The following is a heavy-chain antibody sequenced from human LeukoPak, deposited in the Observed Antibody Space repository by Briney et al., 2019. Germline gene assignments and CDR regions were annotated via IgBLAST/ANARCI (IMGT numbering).Heavy chain of an antibody. J-gene: IGHJ4*02. CDR3: ARVQLWLYFDY. Sequence: ASVKVSCKASGYTFTSYGISWVRQAPGQGLEWMGWISAYNGNTNYAQKPQGRVTMTTDTTTSTAYMELRRLRSDDTAVYYCARVQLWLYFDYWGQGTLVTVSS. CDR1: GYTFTSYG. D-gene: IGHD5-18*01. V-gene: IGHV1-18*01. CDR2: ISAYNGNT.